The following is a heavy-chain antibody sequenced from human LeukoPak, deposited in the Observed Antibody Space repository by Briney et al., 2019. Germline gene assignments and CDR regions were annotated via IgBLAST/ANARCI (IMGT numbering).Heavy chain of an antibody. Sequence: GGSLRLSCAASGFTFSSYSMNWVRQAPGKGLEWASSISSSSSYIYYADSVKGRFTISRDNAKNSLYLQMNSLRAEDTAVYYCARDKGIYDFWSGYYWYWGQGTLVTVSS. CDR1: GFTFSSYS. CDR2: ISSSSSYI. D-gene: IGHD3-3*01. CDR3: ARDKGIYDFWSGYYWY. J-gene: IGHJ4*02. V-gene: IGHV3-21*01.